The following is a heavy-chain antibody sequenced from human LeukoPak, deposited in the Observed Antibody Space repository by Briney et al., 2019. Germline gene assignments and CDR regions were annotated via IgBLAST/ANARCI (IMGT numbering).Heavy chain of an antibody. CDR3: TSTYSSSWYFQH. CDR1: GFTFGDYA. Sequence: KSGGSLRLSCTASGFTFGDYAMSWFRQAPGKGLEWVGFIRSKAYGGTTEYAASVKGRFTISRDDSKSIAYLQMNSLKTEDTAVYYCTSTYSSSWYFQHWGQGTLVTVSS. D-gene: IGHD6-13*01. CDR2: IRSKAYGGTT. V-gene: IGHV3-49*05. J-gene: IGHJ1*01.